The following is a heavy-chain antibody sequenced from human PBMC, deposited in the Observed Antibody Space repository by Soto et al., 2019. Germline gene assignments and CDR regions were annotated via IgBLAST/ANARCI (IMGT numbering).Heavy chain of an antibody. V-gene: IGHV3-30*18. J-gene: IGHJ5*02. CDR2: ILYDGSEK. D-gene: IGHD3-10*01. CDR1: RFIFSKYG. CDR3: AKDWAPMVRGVMVASDR. Sequence: QEQLVESGGGVVQPGRSLRLSCEASRFIFSKYGMHWVRQAPGKGLEWVALILYDGSEKHYGDSVKGRFTISRDNSKNTMYLQMNSLRDEDTAVYYCAKDWAPMVRGVMVASDRWGQGTQVIVSS.